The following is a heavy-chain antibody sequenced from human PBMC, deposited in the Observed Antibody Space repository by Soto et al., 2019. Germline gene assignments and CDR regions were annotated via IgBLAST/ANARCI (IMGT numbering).Heavy chain of an antibody. CDR2: INHSGST. D-gene: IGHD3-22*01. Sequence: QVQLQQWGAGLLKPSETLSLTCAVYGGSFSGYYWSWIRQPPGKGLEWIGEINHSGSTNYNPSLKSRVTISVDTSKNQFSLKLISVTAADTAVYYCAKDSSGYRHYWYFDLWGRGTLVTVSS. CDR3: AKDSSGYRHYWYFDL. V-gene: IGHV4-34*01. CDR1: GGSFSGYY. J-gene: IGHJ2*01.